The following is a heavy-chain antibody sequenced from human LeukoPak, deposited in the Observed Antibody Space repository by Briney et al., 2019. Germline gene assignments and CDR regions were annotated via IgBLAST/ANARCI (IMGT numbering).Heavy chain of an antibody. V-gene: IGHV1-2*02. Sequence: ASVKVSCKASGYTFSGYYMHWVRQAPGLGLEWVGWISPNSGGTKYAQKFQDRVTMSRDTSSITAYMELSRLRSDDTAVYYCARGEQLERYYFDYWGQGTLVTVSS. CDR1: GYTFSGYY. CDR2: ISPNSGGT. D-gene: IGHD1-1*01. CDR3: ARGEQLERYYFDY. J-gene: IGHJ4*02.